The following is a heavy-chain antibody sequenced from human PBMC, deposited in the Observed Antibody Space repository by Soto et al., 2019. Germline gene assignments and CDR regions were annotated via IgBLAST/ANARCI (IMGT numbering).Heavy chain of an antibody. CDR3: ARARLSVWGSYRYRHFDY. V-gene: IGHV1-8*01. Sequence: GASVKVSCKASGYTFTSYDINWVRQATGQGLEWMGWMNPNSGNTGYAQKFQGRVTMTRNTSISTAYMELSSLRSADTAVYYCARARLSVWGSYRYRHFDYWGQGSLVTVSS. D-gene: IGHD3-16*02. CDR2: MNPNSGNT. CDR1: GYTFTSYD. J-gene: IGHJ4*02.